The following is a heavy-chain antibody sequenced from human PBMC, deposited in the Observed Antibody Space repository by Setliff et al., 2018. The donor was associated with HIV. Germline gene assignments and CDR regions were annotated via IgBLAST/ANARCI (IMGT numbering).Heavy chain of an antibody. CDR3: AREGSSSSWFDP. Sequence: GGSLRLSCAASGFTFSSYDMHWVRQAPGKGLEWVAVIWYDGSNKYYVDSVKGRFTISRDNSKNSLYLQMNSLRAEDTAVYYCAREGSSSSWFDPWGQGTLVTVSS. CDR2: IWYDGSNK. J-gene: IGHJ5*02. CDR1: GFTFSSYD. D-gene: IGHD6-6*01. V-gene: IGHV3-33*01.